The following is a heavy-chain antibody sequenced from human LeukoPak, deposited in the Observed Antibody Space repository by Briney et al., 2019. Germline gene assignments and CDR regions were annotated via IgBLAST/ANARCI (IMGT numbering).Heavy chain of an antibody. CDR2: IIPIFGTA. D-gene: IGHD5-24*01. CDR3: VSSEERWLQSAGLAGAFDI. CDR1: GGTFSSYA. Sequence: SVKVSCKASGGTFSSYAISWVRQAPGQGLEWMGGIIPIFGTANYAQKFQGRVTITADESTSTAYMELSSLRSEDTAVYYCVSSEERWLQSAGLAGAFDIWGQGTMVTVSS. V-gene: IGHV1-69*01. J-gene: IGHJ3*02.